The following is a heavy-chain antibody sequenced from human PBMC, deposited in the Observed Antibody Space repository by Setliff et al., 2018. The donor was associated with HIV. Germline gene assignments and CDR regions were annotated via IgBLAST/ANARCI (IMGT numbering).Heavy chain of an antibody. Sequence: SETLSLTCTVSGGSISSGSYYWSWIRQPAGKGLEWIGHMYTSGSTYYNPSLKSRVTIFIDTSKNQFSLKLTSVTAADTAVYYCARSAVVVPADYNFWSGYPTAHAFDIWGQGTMVTVSS. V-gene: IGHV4-61*09. CDR1: GGSISSGSYY. CDR2: MYTSGST. J-gene: IGHJ3*02. D-gene: IGHD3-3*01. CDR3: ARSAVVVPADYNFWSGYPTAHAFDI.